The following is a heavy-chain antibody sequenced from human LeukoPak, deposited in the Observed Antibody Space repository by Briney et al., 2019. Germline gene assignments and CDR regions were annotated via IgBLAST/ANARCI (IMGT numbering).Heavy chain of an antibody. V-gene: IGHV4-39*07. Sequence: SETLSLTCTVSGGSISSSSYYWGWIRQPPGKGLEWIGSIYYSGSTYYNPSLKSRVTISVDTSKNQFSLKLSSVTAADTAVYYCVRERRNYEILTGYSESYYFDYWGQGTLVTVSS. J-gene: IGHJ4*02. CDR3: VRERRNYEILTGYSESYYFDY. CDR1: GGSISSSSYY. CDR2: IYYSGST. D-gene: IGHD3-9*01.